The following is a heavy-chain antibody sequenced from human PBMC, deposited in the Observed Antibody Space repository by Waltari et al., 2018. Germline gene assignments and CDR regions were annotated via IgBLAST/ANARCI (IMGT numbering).Heavy chain of an antibody. CDR2: IGADGYNR. J-gene: IGHJ4*02. D-gene: IGHD4-4*01. V-gene: IGHV3-33*01. Sequence: QVQLVESGGSVVKPGRSLRLSCATSGFTFTTYGMNWVRQAPGKGLEGVAAIGADGYNRYYAESVKGRFTISRDNSKNTVYLQMNSLRVEDTAIYYCAIIQSGGYWGQGTLVTVSS. CDR3: AIIQSGGY. CDR1: GFTFTTYG.